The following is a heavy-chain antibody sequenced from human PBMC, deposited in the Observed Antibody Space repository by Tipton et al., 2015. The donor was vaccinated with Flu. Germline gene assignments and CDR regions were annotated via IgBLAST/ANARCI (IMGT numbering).Heavy chain of an antibody. CDR3: ARNQPTGVPRPVGLDV. CDR2: INSGGDII. D-gene: IGHD6-6*01. V-gene: IGHV3-48*03. CDR1: GFTFSSYE. Sequence: LSLTCVVSGFTFSSYEMSWVRLAPGKGLEWVAYINSGGDIIYYADSVKGRFTISRDIAKNPLYLKMNSLRVEDSGVYYCARNQPTGVPRPVGLDVWGLGTTVTVSS. J-gene: IGHJ6*02.